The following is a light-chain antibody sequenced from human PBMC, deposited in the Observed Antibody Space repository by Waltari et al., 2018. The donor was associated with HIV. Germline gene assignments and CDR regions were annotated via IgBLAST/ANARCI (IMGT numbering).Light chain of an antibody. Sequence: EIVMTQSPPTLSVSPGQRATPSSRASQSISAKVAWYKERPGQAPRLLIYEAATRPTGIPARFSGSGSGTEFTLTISSLQSEDFATYFCQQYDDGPRGITFGQGTMLEIK. J-gene: IGKJ2*01. CDR2: EAA. V-gene: IGKV3-15*01. CDR1: QSISAK. CDR3: QQYDDGPRGIT.